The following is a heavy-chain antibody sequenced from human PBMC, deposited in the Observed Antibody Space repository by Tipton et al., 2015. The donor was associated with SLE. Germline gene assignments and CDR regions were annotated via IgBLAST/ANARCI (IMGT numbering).Heavy chain of an antibody. CDR3: ATQGRGVTSRYNWFDP. CDR2: IIPIFGTA. D-gene: IGHD2-21*02. CDR1: GGTFSSYA. Sequence: QLLQSGPEVKKPGSSVKVSCKASGGTFSSYAISWVRQAPGQGLEWMGGIIPIFGTANYAQKFQGRVTITADESTSTAYMELSSLRSEDTAVYYCATQGRGVTSRYNWFDPWGQGTLVTVSS. V-gene: IGHV1-69*01. J-gene: IGHJ5*02.